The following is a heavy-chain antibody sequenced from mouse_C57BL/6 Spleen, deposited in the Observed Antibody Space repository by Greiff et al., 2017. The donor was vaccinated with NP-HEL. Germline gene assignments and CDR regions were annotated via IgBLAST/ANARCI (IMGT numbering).Heavy chain of an antibody. CDR2: IDPSDSYT. J-gene: IGHJ2*01. CDR1: GYTFTSYW. Sequence: QVQLQQPGAELVKPGASVKLSCKASGYTFTSYWMQWVKQRPGQGLEWIGEIDPSDSYTNYNQKFKGKATLTVDTSSSTAYMQLSSLTSEDSAVYYCARERHYGYDPKYYFDYWGQGTTLTVSS. V-gene: IGHV1-50*01. CDR3: ARERHYGYDPKYYFDY. D-gene: IGHD2-2*01.